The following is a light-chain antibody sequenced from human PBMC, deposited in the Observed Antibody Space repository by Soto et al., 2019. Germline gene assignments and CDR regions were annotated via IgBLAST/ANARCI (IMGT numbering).Light chain of an antibody. CDR2: DAS. CDR1: QGISSA. CDR3: QQFNSYPYT. Sequence: AIQLTQSPSSLSASVGDRVTITCRASQGISSALAWYQQKPGKAPKLLIYDASSLESGVPSRFRGSGSGTDFTLTISSLQPEDCATYYCQQFNSYPYTFGQGTKLEIK. J-gene: IGKJ2*01. V-gene: IGKV1-13*02.